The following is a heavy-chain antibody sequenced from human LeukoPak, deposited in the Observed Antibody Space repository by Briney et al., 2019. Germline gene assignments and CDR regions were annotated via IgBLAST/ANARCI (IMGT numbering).Heavy chain of an antibody. J-gene: IGHJ5*02. Sequence: GASVKVSCKASGGTFSSYAISWVRQAPGQGLEWMGRIIPILGMANYAQKFQGRVTITADKSTSTAYMELSSLRSEDTAVYYCARETGIAAAGNFNWFDPWGQGTLVTVSS. CDR1: GGTFSSYA. V-gene: IGHV1-69*04. CDR3: ARETGIAAAGNFNWFDP. CDR2: IIPILGMA. D-gene: IGHD6-13*01.